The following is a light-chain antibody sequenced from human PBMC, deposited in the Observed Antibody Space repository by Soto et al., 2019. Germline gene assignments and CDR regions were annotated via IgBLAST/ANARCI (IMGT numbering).Light chain of an antibody. CDR3: QQYGSSPPMYT. Sequence: EIVLTQSPGTLSLSPGERATLSCRASQSVSSSYLAWYQQKPGQAPRLLIYGASSRATGIPDRFSGSGSGTDFTLTISRLEPEDFAVYYCQQYGSSPPMYTFGQGTQRAIK. CDR1: QSVSSSY. V-gene: IGKV3-20*01. CDR2: GAS. J-gene: IGKJ2*01.